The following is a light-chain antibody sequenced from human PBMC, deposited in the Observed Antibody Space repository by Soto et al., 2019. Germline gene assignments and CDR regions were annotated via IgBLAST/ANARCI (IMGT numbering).Light chain of an antibody. CDR2: EVN. CDR1: SSDVGGYNY. J-gene: IGLJ1*01. CDR3: SSYAGSNTPYV. Sequence: QSALSQPPSASGSPGQSVTITCTVTSSDVGGYNYVSWYQHHPGNAPKLMIYEVNKRTSGVPDRFSGSKSGNTASLTVSGLQAEDEADYYCSSYAGSNTPYVFGTGTKVTVL. V-gene: IGLV2-8*01.